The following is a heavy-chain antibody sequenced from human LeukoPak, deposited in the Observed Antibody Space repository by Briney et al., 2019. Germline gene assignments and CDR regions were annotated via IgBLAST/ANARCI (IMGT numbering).Heavy chain of an antibody. CDR3: ARWPYSSSWYYFDY. CDR2: INPNSGGT. Sequence: ASVKVSCKASGYTFTGYYMHWVRQAPGQGLEWMGWINPNSGGTNYAQKFQGRVTMTRDTSISTAYMELSRLRSDDTAVYYCARWPYSSSWYYFDYWGQGTLVTVSS. CDR1: GYTFTGYY. D-gene: IGHD6-13*01. J-gene: IGHJ4*02. V-gene: IGHV1-2*02.